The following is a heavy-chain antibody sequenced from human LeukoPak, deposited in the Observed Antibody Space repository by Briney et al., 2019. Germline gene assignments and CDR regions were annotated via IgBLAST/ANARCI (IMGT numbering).Heavy chain of an antibody. Sequence: PGGSLRLSCAASGFTFSDYYWSWIRQPPGKGLEWIGEINHSGSTNYNPSLKSRVTISVDTSKNQFSLKLSSVTAADTAVYYCARGRLAAAGTRYFQHWGQGTLVTVSS. CDR1: GFTFSDYY. CDR2: INHSGST. CDR3: ARGRLAAAGTRYFQH. D-gene: IGHD6-13*01. V-gene: IGHV4-34*01. J-gene: IGHJ1*01.